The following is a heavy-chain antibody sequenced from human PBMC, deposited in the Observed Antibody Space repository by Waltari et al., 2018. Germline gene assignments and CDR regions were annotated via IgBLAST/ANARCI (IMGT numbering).Heavy chain of an antibody. CDR2: ISGSGGST. V-gene: IGHV3-23*01. CDR3: ASSSGYQRYYYYGMDV. J-gene: IGHJ6*02. CDR1: GFTFSSYA. D-gene: IGHD3-22*01. Sequence: EVQLLESGGGLVQPGGSLRLSCAASGFTFSSYAMSWVRQAPGKGLEWVSAISGSGGSTYYADAVKGRFTISRDNSKNTLYLQMNSLRAEDTAVYYCASSSGYQRYYYYGMDVWGQGTTVTVSS.